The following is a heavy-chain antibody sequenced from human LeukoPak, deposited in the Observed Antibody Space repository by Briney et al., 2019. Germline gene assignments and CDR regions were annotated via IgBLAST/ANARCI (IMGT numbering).Heavy chain of an antibody. CDR3: ARVYRPGESLFDY. CDR2: IYYSGTT. CDR1: SGSISSSSYY. D-gene: IGHD7-27*01. V-gene: IGHV4-39*01. J-gene: IGHJ4*02. Sequence: SETLSLTCTVSSGSISSSSYYWGWIRQPPGKGLEWIGNIYYSGTTYYNPSLKSRVTISIDTSKNQFSLKMNSVTAADTAVYYCARVYRPGESLFDYWGQGTLVTVSS.